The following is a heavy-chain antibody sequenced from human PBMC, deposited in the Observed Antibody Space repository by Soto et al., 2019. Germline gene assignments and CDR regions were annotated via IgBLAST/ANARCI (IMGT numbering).Heavy chain of an antibody. CDR1: GGSFSAYY. J-gene: IGHJ4*02. D-gene: IGHD3-22*01. CDR2: INHSGGT. Sequence: PSETLSLTCAVYGGSFSAYYWSWIRQPPGKGLEWIGEINHSGGTSYNPSLKSRVTISVDTSKSQFSLKLTSVTAADRAVYYCARGSVDTVDSSGFYECWGQGTPVTVSS. V-gene: IGHV4-34*01. CDR3: ARGSVDTVDSSGFYEC.